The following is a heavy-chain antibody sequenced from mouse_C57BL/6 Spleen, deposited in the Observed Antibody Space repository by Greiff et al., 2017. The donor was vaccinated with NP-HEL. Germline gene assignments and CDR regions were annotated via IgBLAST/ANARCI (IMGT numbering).Heavy chain of an antibody. CDR3: AAGLYYDYPFAY. CDR1: GFSLTSYG. D-gene: IGHD2-4*01. CDR2: IWSGGST. J-gene: IGHJ3*01. Sequence: VMLVESGPGLVQPSQSLSITCTVSGFSLTSYGVHWVRQSPGKGLEWLGVIWSGGSTDYNAAFISRLSISKDNSKSQVFFKMNSLQADDTAIYYCAAGLYYDYPFAYWGQGTLVTVSA. V-gene: IGHV2-2*01.